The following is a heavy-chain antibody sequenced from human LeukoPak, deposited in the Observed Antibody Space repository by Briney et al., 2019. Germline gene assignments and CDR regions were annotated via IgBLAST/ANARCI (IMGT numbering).Heavy chain of an antibody. CDR1: GFTFSIYA. D-gene: IGHD6-13*01. J-gene: IGHJ3*02. CDR3: AKCIAAAGTDGFDI. V-gene: IGHV3-9*01. CDR2: ISWNNNTI. Sequence: SGGSLRLSCAASGFTFSIYAMSWVRQAPGKGLEWVSGISWNNNTIDYADSVKGRFTISRDNAKNSLHLQMNSLRAEDTALYYCAKCIAAAGTDGFDIWGQGTMVTVSS.